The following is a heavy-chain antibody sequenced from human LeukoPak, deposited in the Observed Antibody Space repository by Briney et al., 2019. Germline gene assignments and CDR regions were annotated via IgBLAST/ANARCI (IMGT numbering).Heavy chain of an antibody. Sequence: SETLSLTCTVSDGSISSYYWSWIRQPPGKGLEWIGYIFSSGSTDYNASLKSRVTISVDTSKNQFSLKLSSVTAADTAMYYCARVMRVLRGVFDNWGQGTLVTVSS. D-gene: IGHD3-10*01. CDR3: ARVMRVLRGVFDN. CDR1: DGSISSYY. J-gene: IGHJ4*02. V-gene: IGHV4-59*01. CDR2: IFSSGST.